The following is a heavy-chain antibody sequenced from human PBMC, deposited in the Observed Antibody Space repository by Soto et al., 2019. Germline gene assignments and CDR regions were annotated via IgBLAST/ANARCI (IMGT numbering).Heavy chain of an antibody. D-gene: IGHD1-26*01. CDR3: AIGASGAFAL. V-gene: IGHV3-74*01. J-gene: IGHJ3*01. CDR2: IHSDGSST. Sequence: EVQLVESGGGLVRPGGSLRLSCAASGFTFSYYWMHWVRQAPGKGLVWVSRIHSDGSSTTYADFVKGRFIISRDNARNTVDSQMTSVTVDDTAVYCCAIGASGAFALWGQGTVVTVSS. CDR1: GFTFSYYW.